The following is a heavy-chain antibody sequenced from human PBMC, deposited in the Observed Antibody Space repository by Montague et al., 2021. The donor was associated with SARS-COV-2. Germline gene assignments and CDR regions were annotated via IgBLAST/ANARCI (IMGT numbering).Heavy chain of an antibody. Sequence: SETLSLTCAVSGDSISHSSFYWGWIRQPPGKGLEWIGRIYYSGSSSYTPSLKSRVTISIATSKNQFSLKLSSVTAADTAVYYCARGYQLRFLEWSSRQSTFDYWGQGTLVTVSS. CDR1: GDSISHSSFY. V-gene: IGHV4-39*01. CDR2: IYYSGSS. CDR3: ARGYQLRFLEWSSRQSTFDY. D-gene: IGHD3-3*01. J-gene: IGHJ4*02.